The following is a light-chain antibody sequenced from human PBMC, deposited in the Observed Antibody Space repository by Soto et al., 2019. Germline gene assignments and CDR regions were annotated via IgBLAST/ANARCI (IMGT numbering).Light chain of an antibody. V-gene: IGLV2-8*01. J-gene: IGLJ1*01. CDR1: SNEVGAYKY. CDR2: EVS. Sequence: QSALTQPPSASGSPGQSVTISCTGTSNEVGAYKYVSWYQQLPDKAPKLIIYEVSKRPSGVPDRFSGSKSGNTASLTVSGLQAEDEADYYCTSYAGTYSFFYVFGTGTKVTVL. CDR3: TSYAGTYSFFYV.